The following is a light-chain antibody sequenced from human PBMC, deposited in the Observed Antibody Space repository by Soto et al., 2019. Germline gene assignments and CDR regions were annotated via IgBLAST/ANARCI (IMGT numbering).Light chain of an antibody. CDR1: SSDVGGYNY. CDR2: EVS. Sequence: QSVLTQPSSWSGSPGQSITISCTGTSSDVGGYNYVSWYQQHPGKAPKLIIYEVSDRPSGVSNRFSGSKSGNTASLTISRLQTEDEADYYCSSYTASSTIEVFGTGTKVTVL. J-gene: IGLJ1*01. V-gene: IGLV2-14*01. CDR3: SSYTASSTIEV.